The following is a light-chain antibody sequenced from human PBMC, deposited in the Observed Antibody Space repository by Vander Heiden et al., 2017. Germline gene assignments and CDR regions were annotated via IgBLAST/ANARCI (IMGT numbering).Light chain of an antibody. J-gene: IGKJ5*01. V-gene: IGKV1-39*01. CDR3: QQSYSSPRIT. CDR1: QSIDNF. Sequence: DIQMTQSPSYLSASVGDRVTITCRASQSIDNFLNWYQQKPGKAPKLLIYAASKLESWVPSRFSGSGSGTHFSLTISSLQPEDSATYFCQQSYSSPRITFGLGTRLEIE. CDR2: AAS.